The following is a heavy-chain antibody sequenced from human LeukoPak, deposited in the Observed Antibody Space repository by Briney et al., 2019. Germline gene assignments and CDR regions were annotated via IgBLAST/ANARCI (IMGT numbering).Heavy chain of an antibody. CDR3: ATPLDYRDSSGFHQGGD. Sequence: PGGSPRLSCAASGFTFSGHWMTWVRQAPGKGLEWVANIKEDGSKKNYVDSVKGRFTISRDNAKNSLYLQMTSLRAEDTAMYYCATPLDYRDSSGFHQGGDWGQGTLVTVSS. CDR1: GFTFSGHW. J-gene: IGHJ4*02. V-gene: IGHV3-7*03. CDR2: IKEDGSKK. D-gene: IGHD3-22*01.